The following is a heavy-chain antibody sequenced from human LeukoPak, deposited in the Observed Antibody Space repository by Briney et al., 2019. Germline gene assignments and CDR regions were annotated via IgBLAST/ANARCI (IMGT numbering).Heavy chain of an antibody. CDR1: GYTFTSYD. Sequence: ASVKVSCKASGYTFTSYDINWVRQATGQGLEWMGWMNPNSGNTGHAQKFQGRVTITRNTSISTAYMELSSLRSEDTAVYYCARAARYCSSTSCYTWSVYYYYYMDVWGKGTTVTVSS. CDR3: ARAARYCSSTSCYTWSVYYYYYMDV. J-gene: IGHJ6*03. D-gene: IGHD2-2*02. CDR2: MNPNSGNT. V-gene: IGHV1-8*03.